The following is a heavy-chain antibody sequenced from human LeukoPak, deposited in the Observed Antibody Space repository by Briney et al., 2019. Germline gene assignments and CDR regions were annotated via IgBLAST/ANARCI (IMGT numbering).Heavy chain of an antibody. V-gene: IGHV3-11*04. D-gene: IGHD3-9*01. Sequence: GGSLRLSCAASGFTFSDYYMSWIRQAPGKGLEWVSYISSSGSTINYADSVKGRFTISRDNAKNSLYLQMNSLRAEDTAVYYCARVIPRLRYFLESYYFDYWGQGTLVTVSS. CDR1: GFTFSDYY. CDR2: ISSSGSTI. CDR3: ARVIPRLRYFLESYYFDY. J-gene: IGHJ4*02.